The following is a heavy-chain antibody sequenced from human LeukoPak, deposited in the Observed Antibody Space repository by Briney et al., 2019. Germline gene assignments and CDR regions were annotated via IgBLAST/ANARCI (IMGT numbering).Heavy chain of an antibody. V-gene: IGHV4-59*12. CDR2: IYYSGST. J-gene: IGHJ5*02. CDR1: GASISSYY. D-gene: IGHD6-13*01. CDR3: ARTYSSSWYGNWFDP. Sequence: PSETLSLTCTVSGASISSYYWSWIRQPPGKGLEWIGYIYYSGSTNYSPSLQSRVTISVDTSKNQFSLKLSSVTAADTAVYYCARTYSSSWYGNWFDPWGQGTLVTVSS.